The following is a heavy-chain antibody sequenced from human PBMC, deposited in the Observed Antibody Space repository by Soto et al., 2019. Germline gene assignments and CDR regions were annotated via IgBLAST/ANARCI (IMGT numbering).Heavy chain of an antibody. V-gene: IGHV4-59*11. CDR1: GGSISSHY. CDR2: IYYSGST. Sequence: NPSETLSLTCTVSGGSISSHYWSWIRQFPGKGLEWIGYIYYSGSTKYNPSLKSRVTISVDTSNDQFSMKLSSVTAADTAVYYCARDRYSNGWLDYWGQGTLVTVSS. J-gene: IGHJ4*02. D-gene: IGHD6-19*01. CDR3: ARDRYSNGWLDY.